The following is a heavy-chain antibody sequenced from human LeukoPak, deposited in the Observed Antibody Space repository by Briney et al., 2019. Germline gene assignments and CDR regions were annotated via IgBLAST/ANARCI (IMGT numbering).Heavy chain of an antibody. V-gene: IGHV3-7*01. Sequence: GGSLRLSCAASGFTFSSYAMSWVRQAPGKGLEWVAYIKEDEGEIYYVDAVKGRFTISRDNAKNSLFLQMNSLRVEDTAVYYCARGVYAFDIWGQGTMVTVSS. D-gene: IGHD2-8*01. CDR2: IKEDEGEI. CDR1: GFTFSSYA. CDR3: ARGVYAFDI. J-gene: IGHJ3*02.